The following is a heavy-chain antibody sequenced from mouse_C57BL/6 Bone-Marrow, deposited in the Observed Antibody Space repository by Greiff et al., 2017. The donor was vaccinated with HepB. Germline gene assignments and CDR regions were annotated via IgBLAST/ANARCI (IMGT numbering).Heavy chain of an antibody. CDR1: GFAFSSSW. V-gene: IGHV1-82*01. J-gene: IGHJ1*03. D-gene: IGHD1-1*01. CDR3: AVRGITTVVDLYFDV. CDR2: IYPGDGDT. Sequence: VQLQESGPELVKPGASVKISCTASGFAFSSSWMNWVKQRPGKGLEWIGRIYPGDGDTNYNGKFKGKATLTADKSSRTAYLQLSSLTSEDSAVYFCAVRGITTVVDLYFDVWGTGTTVTVST.